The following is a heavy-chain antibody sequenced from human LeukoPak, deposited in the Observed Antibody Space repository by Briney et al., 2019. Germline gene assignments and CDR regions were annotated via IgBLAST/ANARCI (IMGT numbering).Heavy chain of an antibody. CDR2: IKSKTDGVTT. Sequence: GGSLRLSCAASGFTFSNAWMSWVRQAPGKGLEWVGRIKSKTDGVTTDYAAPVKGRFTISRDDSKNTLYLQMNSLKTEDTAVYYCTTVVVVAATDDAFDIWGQGTMVTVSS. J-gene: IGHJ3*02. V-gene: IGHV3-15*01. D-gene: IGHD2-15*01. CDR1: GFTFSNAW. CDR3: TTVVVVAATDDAFDI.